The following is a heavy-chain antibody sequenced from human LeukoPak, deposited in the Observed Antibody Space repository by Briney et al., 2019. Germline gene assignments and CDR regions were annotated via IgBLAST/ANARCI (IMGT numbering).Heavy chain of an antibody. CDR2: IYTSGST. Sequence: SGTLSLTRTDPGGSISSYYWSWIRQTPGKGLEWIGRIYTSGSTNYNPSLKSRVTMSVDTSKNQFSLKLSSVTAADTAVYYCARAGAVGADLHDHWGQGTLVTVSS. CDR1: GGSISSYY. CDR3: ARAGAVGADLHDH. D-gene: IGHD3-10*01. V-gene: IGHV4-4*07. J-gene: IGHJ5*02.